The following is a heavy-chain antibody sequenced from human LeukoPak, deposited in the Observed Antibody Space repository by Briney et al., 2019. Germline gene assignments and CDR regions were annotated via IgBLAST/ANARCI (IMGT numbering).Heavy chain of an antibody. J-gene: IGHJ5*02. Sequence: GGSLRLSCAASGFTFSSYEMNWVRQAPGKGLEWVSLIYTGGTTYYADSVKGRFTISRDNSENTLYLQMNSLRAEDTAVYYCARGITGSNNWFDPWGQGTLVTVSS. CDR2: IYTGGTT. V-gene: IGHV3-53*01. CDR3: ARGITGSNNWFDP. D-gene: IGHD1-20*01. CDR1: GFTFSSYE.